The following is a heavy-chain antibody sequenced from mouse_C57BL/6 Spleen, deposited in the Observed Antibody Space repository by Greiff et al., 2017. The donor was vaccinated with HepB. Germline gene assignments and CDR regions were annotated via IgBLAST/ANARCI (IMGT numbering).Heavy chain of an antibody. Sequence: EVQGVESGGGLVQSGRSLRLSCATSGFPFSDFYMEWVRQAPGKGLEWIAASRNKANDYTTEYSASVKGRFIVSRDTSQSILYLQMNDLRAEDTAIYYCARVITTNWYFDVWGTGTTVTVSS. J-gene: IGHJ1*03. CDR2: SRNKANDYTT. V-gene: IGHV7-1*01. CDR3: ARVITTNWYFDV. CDR1: GFPFSDFY. D-gene: IGHD1-2*01.